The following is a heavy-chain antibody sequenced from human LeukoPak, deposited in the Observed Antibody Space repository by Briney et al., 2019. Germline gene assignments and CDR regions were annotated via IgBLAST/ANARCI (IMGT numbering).Heavy chain of an antibody. D-gene: IGHD2-2*01. CDR3: ARQYCSSTSCTFDY. V-gene: IGHV3-64*01. CDR2: ISSNGGST. J-gene: IGHJ4*02. Sequence: GGSLRLSCAASGFTFSNYWMTWVRQAPGKGLEYVSAISSNGGSTYYANSVKGRFTISRDNSKNTLYLQMGSLRVEDMAVYYCARQYCSSTSCTFDYWGQGTLVTVSS. CDR1: GFTFSNYW.